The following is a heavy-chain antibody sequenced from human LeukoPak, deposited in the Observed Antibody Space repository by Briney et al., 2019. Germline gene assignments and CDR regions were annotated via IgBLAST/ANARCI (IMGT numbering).Heavy chain of an antibody. CDR3: ARISGDCSSTSCSD. D-gene: IGHD2-2*01. CDR2: INPNSGGT. J-gene: IGHJ4*02. V-gene: IGHV1-2*02. Sequence: ASVKVSCKASGYTFTGYYMHWVRQAPGQGLEWMGWINPNSGGTNYAQKFQGRVTMTRDTSISTAYMELSRLRSDDTAVYYCARISGDCSSTSCSDWGQGTLVTVSS. CDR1: GYTFTGYY.